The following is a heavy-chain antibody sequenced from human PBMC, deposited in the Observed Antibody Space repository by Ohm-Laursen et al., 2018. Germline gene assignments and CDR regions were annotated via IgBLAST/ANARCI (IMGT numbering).Heavy chain of an antibody. D-gene: IGHD1-26*01. CDR1: GFSFNDYG. V-gene: IGHV3-30*18. J-gene: IGHJ6*02. CDR3: AKDSANSGSYFGDYYYYGMDV. Sequence: SLRLSCTASGFSFNDYGMHWVRQAPGKGLEWVAVISYDGSNKYYADSVKGRFTISRDNSKNTLYLQMNSLRAEDTAVYYCAKDSANSGSYFGDYYYYGMDVWGQGTTVTVSS. CDR2: ISYDGSNK.